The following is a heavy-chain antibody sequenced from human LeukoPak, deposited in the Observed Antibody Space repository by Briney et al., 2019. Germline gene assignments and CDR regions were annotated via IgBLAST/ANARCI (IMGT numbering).Heavy chain of an antibody. Sequence: SETLPLTCTVSGGSISSGSYYWSWIRQPARKGLEWIGRIYTSGSTNYNPSLKSRVTISVDTSKNQFSLKLSSVTAADTAVYYCARGGDYVWGSYRTGAFDIWGQGTMVTVSS. J-gene: IGHJ3*02. D-gene: IGHD3-16*02. CDR3: ARGGDYVWGSYRTGAFDI. CDR2: IYTSGST. CDR1: GGSISSGSYY. V-gene: IGHV4-61*02.